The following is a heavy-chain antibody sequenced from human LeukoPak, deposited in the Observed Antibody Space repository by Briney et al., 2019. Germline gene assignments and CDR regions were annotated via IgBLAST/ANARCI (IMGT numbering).Heavy chain of an antibody. V-gene: IGHV3-21*01. J-gene: IGHJ3*02. CDR2: ISSSSSYI. D-gene: IGHD1-26*01. Sequence: GGSLRLSCAASGFTFSVYGLDWVRQAPGKGLEWVSSISSSSSYIYYGDSVKGRFTISRDNAKKSLYLQMNSLRAEDTAVYYCARSYSGSYNDASDIWGQGTMVTVSS. CDR1: GFTFSVYG. CDR3: ARSYSGSYNDASDI.